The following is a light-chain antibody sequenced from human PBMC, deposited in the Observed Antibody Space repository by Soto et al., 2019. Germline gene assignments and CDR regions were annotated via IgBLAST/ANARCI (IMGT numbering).Light chain of an antibody. CDR2: DTS. CDR1: QSVSSYY. CDR3: QHYGSSRT. V-gene: IGKV3-20*01. J-gene: IGKJ1*01. Sequence: EIVLTQSPGTLSLSPGDSATLSCRASQSVSSYYLAWYQQKPGQALRLLIYDTSSRATGIPDRFSGSGSGTDFTLTISRLEPEDFAVYYCQHYGSSRTFGQGTKVDIK.